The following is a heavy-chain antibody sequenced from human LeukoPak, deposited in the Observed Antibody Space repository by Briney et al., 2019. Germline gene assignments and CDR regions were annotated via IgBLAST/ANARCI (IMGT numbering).Heavy chain of an antibody. CDR3: ARSSSSPKGGYYFDY. Sequence: SVKVSCKASGGTFSSYAISWVRQAPGQGLEWMGGIIPIFGTANYAQKFQGRVTITTDESTSTAYMELSSLRSEDTAVYYCARSSSSPKGGYYFDYWGQGTLVTVSS. CDR1: GGTFSSYA. V-gene: IGHV1-69*05. D-gene: IGHD6-6*01. J-gene: IGHJ4*02. CDR2: IIPIFGTA.